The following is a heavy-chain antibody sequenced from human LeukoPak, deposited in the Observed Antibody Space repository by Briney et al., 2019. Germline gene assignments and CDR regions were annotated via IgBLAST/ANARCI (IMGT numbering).Heavy chain of an antibody. CDR3: AKGKDC. CDR2: ISSSGSTI. CDR1: GGSISGYY. J-gene: IGHJ4*02. V-gene: IGHV3-11*01. Sequence: PSETLSLTCVVSGGSISGYYWSWIRQSPGKGLEWVSYISSSGSTIYYADSVKGRFTISRDNAKNSLYLQMNSLRADDTAVYYCAKGKDCWGQGTLVTVSS.